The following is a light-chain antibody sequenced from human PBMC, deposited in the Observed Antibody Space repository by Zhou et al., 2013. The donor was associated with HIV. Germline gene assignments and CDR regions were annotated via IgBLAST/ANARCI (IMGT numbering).Light chain of an antibody. CDR2: ETS. CDR3: QHLEF. CDR1: QGVNS. Sequence: EVVLTQSPGTLSLSPGERATLFCWASQGVNSLNWYQKGRGQAPRLLMYETSRRASGIPDRFIGSVSGTNFSLSITKVDREDFAVYYCQHLEFFGLGT. V-gene: IGKV3D-20*02. J-gene: IGKJ2*01.